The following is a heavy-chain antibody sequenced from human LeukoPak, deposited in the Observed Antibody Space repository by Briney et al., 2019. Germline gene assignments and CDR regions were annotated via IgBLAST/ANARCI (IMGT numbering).Heavy chain of an antibody. J-gene: IGHJ5*02. D-gene: IGHD6-13*01. CDR2: IYYSGST. CDR1: GGSLKSYY. Sequence: SETLSLTCTVSGGSLKSYYWTWIRQSPGKGLEWIGYIYYSGSTNYNPSLKSRVTISVDTSKNQFSLKLSSVTAADTAVYYCARAVGSSSWYHWGQGTLVTVSS. V-gene: IGHV4-59*01. CDR3: ARAVGSSSWYH.